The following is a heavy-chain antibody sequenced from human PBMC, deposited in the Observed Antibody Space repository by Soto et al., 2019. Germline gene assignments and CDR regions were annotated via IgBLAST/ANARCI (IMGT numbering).Heavy chain of an antibody. V-gene: IGHV3-30*18. CDR2: ISFDGSNT. Sequence: QVQLVESGGGVVQPGRSLRLSCAASGFPFSDYAMHWVRQAPGKGLEWVAVISFDGSNTYYADSVKGRFTVSRDNSKHTLSLPTNRLRSDDTALCYCAKALRGGCDYWGQGALVTVSS. J-gene: IGHJ4*02. D-gene: IGHD3-10*01. CDR1: GFPFSDYA. CDR3: AKALRGGCDY.